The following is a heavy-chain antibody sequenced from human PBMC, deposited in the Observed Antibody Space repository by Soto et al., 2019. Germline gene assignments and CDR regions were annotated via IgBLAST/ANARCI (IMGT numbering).Heavy chain of an antibody. CDR3: AKDLLFQAVAGTDYYYYGMDV. J-gene: IGHJ6*02. Sequence: GGSLRLSCAASGFTFSSYGMHWVRQAPGKGLEWVAVISYDGSNKYYADSVKGRFTISRDNSKNTLYLQMNSLRAEDTAVYYCAKDLLFQAVAGTDYYYYGMDVWGQGTTVTVSS. D-gene: IGHD6-19*01. CDR1: GFTFSSYG. CDR2: ISYDGSNK. V-gene: IGHV3-30*18.